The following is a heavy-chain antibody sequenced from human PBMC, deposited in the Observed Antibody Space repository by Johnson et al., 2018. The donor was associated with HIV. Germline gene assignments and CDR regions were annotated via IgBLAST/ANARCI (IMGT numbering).Heavy chain of an antibody. CDR1: GFTFDDYG. V-gene: IGHV3-33*06. CDR2: IWYDGSNK. CDR3: AKGLATFFAFDI. Sequence: QVQLVESGGGVVRPGGSLRLSCAASGFTFDDYGMSWVRQTPGKGLEWVAVIWYDGSNKYYADSVKGRFTISRDNSKNTLYLQMNSLRAEDTAVYYCAKGLATFFAFDIWGQGTMVTVSS. J-gene: IGHJ3*02. D-gene: IGHD3-3*01.